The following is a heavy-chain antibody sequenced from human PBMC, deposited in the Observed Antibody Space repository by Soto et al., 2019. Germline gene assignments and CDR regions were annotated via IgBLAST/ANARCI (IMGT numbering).Heavy chain of an antibody. CDR3: ARDRVTLANDAFDI. V-gene: IGHV4-4*07. CDR2: FYTSGST. J-gene: IGHJ3*02. CDR1: GGSISSYY. D-gene: IGHD3-10*01. Sequence: PSETLSLTCTFSGGSISSYYWSWIRQPAGKGLEWIGRFYTSGSTNYNPSLKSRVTMSVDTSKNQFSLNLSSVTAADTAVYYCARDRVTLANDAFDIWGQGTMVTVSS.